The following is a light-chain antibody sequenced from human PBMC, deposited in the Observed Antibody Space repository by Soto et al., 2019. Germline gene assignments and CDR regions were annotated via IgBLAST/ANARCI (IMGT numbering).Light chain of an antibody. CDR1: QSISIY. Sequence: DLQMTQSPSSLSASVGDSVTIACRASQSISIYLNWYQQQPGMAPKLLIYRASSLQSGVPSRFSGSGSGTDFTLTISSLQPEDFATYSCQQSYNTPWTFGQGTTVEIK. V-gene: IGKV1-39*01. J-gene: IGKJ1*01. CDR2: RAS. CDR3: QQSYNTPWT.